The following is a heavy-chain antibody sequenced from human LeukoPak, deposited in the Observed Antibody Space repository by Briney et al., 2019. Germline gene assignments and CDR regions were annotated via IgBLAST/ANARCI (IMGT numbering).Heavy chain of an antibody. D-gene: IGHD4-17*01. CDR3: ARRPRRVTTAHYYYYYGMDV. CDR1: GGSISSYY. V-gene: IGHV4-59*01. J-gene: IGHJ6*02. CDR2: IYYSGST. Sequence: SETLSLTCTVSGGSISSYYWSWIRQPPGKGLEWIGYIYYSGSTNYNPSLKSRVTISVDTSKNQFSLKLSSVTAADTAVYYCARRPRRVTTAHYYYYYGMDVWGQGTTVTVSS.